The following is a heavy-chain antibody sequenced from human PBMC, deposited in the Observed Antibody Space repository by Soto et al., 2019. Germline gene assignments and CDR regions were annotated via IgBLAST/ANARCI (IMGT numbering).Heavy chain of an antibody. CDR2: IYYSGST. CDR3: ARRPRITIFGVARDFGYYYMDV. D-gene: IGHD3-3*01. Sequence: SETLSLTCTVSGGSISSGDYYWSWIRQPPGKGLEWIGYIYYSGSTYYNPSLKSRVTISVDTSKNQFSLKLSSVTAADTAVYYCARRPRITIFGVARDFGYYYMDVWGKGTTVTVSS. CDR1: GGSISSGDYY. V-gene: IGHV4-30-4*01. J-gene: IGHJ6*03.